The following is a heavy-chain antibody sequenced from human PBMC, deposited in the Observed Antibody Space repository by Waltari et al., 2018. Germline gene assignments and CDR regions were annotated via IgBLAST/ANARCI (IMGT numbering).Heavy chain of an antibody. D-gene: IGHD2-2*01. CDR3: ARVSATSWSSAYYFDF. CDR1: GGSISSFY. V-gene: IGHV4-4*07. Sequence: QVQLQESGPGLLKPSETLSLTCTVSGGSISSFYRGWIRQPAGKGLEGVGRIYISGSSSSNPSLKSRVTMSDDTSKNQFSLKLTSVTAADTAVYYCARVSATSWSSAYYFDFWGQGILVTVSS. CDR2: IYISGSS. J-gene: IGHJ4*02.